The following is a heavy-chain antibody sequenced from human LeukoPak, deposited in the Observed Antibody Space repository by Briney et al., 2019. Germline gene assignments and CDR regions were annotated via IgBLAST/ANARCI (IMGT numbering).Heavy chain of an antibody. CDR3: AKERYFDWLTYLDAFDI. Sequence: GGSLRLSCAASGFKFSDHYIDWVRQAPGKGLEWVGRSRNKASSYTTEYAASVEGRFTISRDVSESSLYLQMNSLRTEDTAVYYCAKERYFDWLTYLDAFDIWGQGTMVTVSS. CDR1: GFKFSDHY. V-gene: IGHV3-72*01. J-gene: IGHJ3*02. CDR2: SRNKASSYTT. D-gene: IGHD3-9*01.